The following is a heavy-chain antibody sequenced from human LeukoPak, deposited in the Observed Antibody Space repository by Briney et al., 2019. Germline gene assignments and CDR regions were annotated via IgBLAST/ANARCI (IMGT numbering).Heavy chain of an antibody. CDR1: GYSFTSYW. CDR2: IDPSDSYT. J-gene: IGHJ6*04. V-gene: IGHV5-10-1*01. CDR3: ARLDIVVVPAASSSMDV. D-gene: IGHD2-2*03. Sequence: GESLKISRKGSGYSFTSYWISWVRQMPGKGLEWMGRIDPSDSYTNYSPSFQGHVTISADKSISTAYLQWSSLKASDTAMYYCARLDIVVVPAASSSMDVWGKGTTVTVSS.